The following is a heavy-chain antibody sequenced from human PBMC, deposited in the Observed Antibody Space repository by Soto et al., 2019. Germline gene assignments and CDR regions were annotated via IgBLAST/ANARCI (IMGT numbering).Heavy chain of an antibody. CDR2: INPSGGST. Sequence: ASVKVSCKASGYTFTSYYMHWVRQAPGHGLEWMGIINPSGGSTSYAQKFQGRVTMTRDTSTSTVYMELSSLRSEDTAVYYCARGVGATQSYYHYYGMDVWGQGTTVTVSS. D-gene: IGHD1-26*01. CDR3: ARGVGATQSYYHYYGMDV. CDR1: GYTFTSYY. V-gene: IGHV1-46*01. J-gene: IGHJ6*02.